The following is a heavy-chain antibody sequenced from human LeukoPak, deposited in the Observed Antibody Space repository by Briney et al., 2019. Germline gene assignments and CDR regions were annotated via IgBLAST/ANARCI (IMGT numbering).Heavy chain of an antibody. V-gene: IGHV1-2*02. CDR1: GYTFTGYY. CDR2: INPNSGGT. D-gene: IGHD2-2*01. CDR3: ARDTIVVVPAAVGTVVYYYYMDV. Sequence: ASVKVSCTASGYTFTGYYMHWVRQAPGQGLEWMGWINPNSGGTNYAQKFQGRVTMTRDTSISTAYMELSRLRSDDTAVYYCARDTIVVVPAAVGTVVYYYYMDVWGKGTTVTVSS. J-gene: IGHJ6*03.